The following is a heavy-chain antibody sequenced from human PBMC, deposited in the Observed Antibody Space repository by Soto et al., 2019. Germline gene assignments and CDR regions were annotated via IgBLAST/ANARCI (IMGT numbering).Heavy chain of an antibody. D-gene: IGHD3-3*01. J-gene: IGHJ4*02. V-gene: IGHV3-15*01. CDR3: TTDIPERIFGEYY. CDR1: GFTFSNAW. Sequence: GGSLRLSCAASGFTFSNAWMSWVRQAPGKGLEWVGRIKSKTDGGTTGYAAPVKGRFTISRDDSKNTLYLQMNSLKTVDTAVYYCTTDIPERIFGEYYWGQGTLVTVSS. CDR2: IKSKTDGGTT.